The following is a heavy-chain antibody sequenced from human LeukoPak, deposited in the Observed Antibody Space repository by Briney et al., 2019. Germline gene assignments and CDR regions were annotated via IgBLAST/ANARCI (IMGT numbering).Heavy chain of an antibody. J-gene: IGHJ4*02. D-gene: IGHD1-26*01. CDR2: INHSGST. CDR3: ARGVVGAID. V-gene: IGHV4-34*01. Sequence: SETLSLTCAVYGGSFSGYYWSWIRQPPGKGLEWIGEINHSGSTNYNPSLKSRATISVDTSKNQFSLKLSSVTAADTAVYYCARGVVGAIDWGQGTLVTVSS. CDR1: GGSFSGYY.